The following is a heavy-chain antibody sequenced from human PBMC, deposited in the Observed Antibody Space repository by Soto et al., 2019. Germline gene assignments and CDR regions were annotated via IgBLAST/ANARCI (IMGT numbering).Heavy chain of an antibody. Sequence: QVQLVESGGGVVQPGRSLRLSCAASGFTFSSYGMHWVRQAPGKGLEWVAVISYDGSNKYYADSVKGRFTISRDNSKNTLYLQMNSLRAEDTAVYYCAKDRGAAAGTFYGMAVWGQGTTVTVSS. CDR3: AKDRGAAAGTFYGMAV. J-gene: IGHJ6*02. CDR1: GFTFSSYG. V-gene: IGHV3-30*18. D-gene: IGHD6-13*01. CDR2: ISYDGSNK.